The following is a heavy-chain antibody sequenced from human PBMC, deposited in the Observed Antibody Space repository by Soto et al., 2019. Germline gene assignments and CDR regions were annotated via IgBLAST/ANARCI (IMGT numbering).Heavy chain of an antibody. CDR3: AHPWGEQGDYSDCRKKLHPSCGMVV. Sequence: GGSLKLSCAASGFTFSSYAMSWVRQAPGKGLEWVSAISGSGDSTYYADSVKGRFTISRDNSKNTLYLQMNSLRAEDTAVYHCAHPWGEQGDYSDCRKKLHPSCGMVVWCQGTTVT. CDR1: GFTFSSYA. D-gene: IGHD3-22*01. J-gene: IGHJ6*02. CDR2: ISGSGDST. V-gene: IGHV3-23*01.